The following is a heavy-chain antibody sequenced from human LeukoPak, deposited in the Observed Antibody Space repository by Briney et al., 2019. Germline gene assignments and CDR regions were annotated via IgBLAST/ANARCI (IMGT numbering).Heavy chain of an antibody. CDR2: ISSSGSTI. D-gene: IGHD4-23*01. CDR1: GFTFSDYY. CDR3: ARDRLTVVTLNDAFDI. J-gene: IGHJ3*02. Sequence: GGSLRLSCAASGFTFSDYYMSWIRQAPGKGLEWVSYISSSGSTIYYADSVKGRFTISRDNSKNSLYLQMNSLRAEDTAVYYCARDRLTVVTLNDAFDIWGQGTMVTVSS. V-gene: IGHV3-11*01.